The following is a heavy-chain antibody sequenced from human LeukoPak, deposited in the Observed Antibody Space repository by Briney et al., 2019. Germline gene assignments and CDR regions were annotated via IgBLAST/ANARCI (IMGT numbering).Heavy chain of an antibody. CDR1: GFTVSSNY. D-gene: IGHD3-22*01. Sequence: GGSLRLSCAASGFTVSSNYMSWVRQAPGKGLEWVSVIYSDGRTYCADSVKGRFTISRDNSKNTLYLETNSLRAEDTAVYYCARDLWHYYGSSGYPYWGQGTLVTVSS. J-gene: IGHJ4*02. CDR3: ARDLWHYYGSSGYPY. V-gene: IGHV3-53*01. CDR2: IYSDGRT.